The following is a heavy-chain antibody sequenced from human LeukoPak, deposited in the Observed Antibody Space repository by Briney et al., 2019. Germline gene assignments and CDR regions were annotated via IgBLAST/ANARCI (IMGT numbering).Heavy chain of an antibody. D-gene: IGHD3-3*01. CDR3: ARGPVWSGYPYYFDY. CDR1: GYTFTGYY. Sequence: ASVKVSCKASGYTFTGYYVHWVRQAPGQGLEWMGWINPNSGGTNYAQKFQGRVTMTRDTSISTAYMELSRLRSDDTAVYYCARGPVWSGYPYYFDYWGQGTLVTVSS. V-gene: IGHV1-2*02. CDR2: INPNSGGT. J-gene: IGHJ4*02.